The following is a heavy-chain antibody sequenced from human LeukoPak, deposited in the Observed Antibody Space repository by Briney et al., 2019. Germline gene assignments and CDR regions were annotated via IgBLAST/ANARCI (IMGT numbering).Heavy chain of an antibody. J-gene: IGHJ6*03. CDR3: AKADDYDFWSGSPLGYYYYYMDV. D-gene: IGHD3-3*01. Sequence: GGSLRLSCAASGFTFSSYGMHWVRQAPGKGLEWVAVISYDGSNKYYADSVKGRFTISRDNSKNTLYLQMNSLRAEDAAVYYCAKADDYDFWSGSPLGYYYYYMDVWGKGTTVTVSS. CDR2: ISYDGSNK. V-gene: IGHV3-30*18. CDR1: GFTFSSYG.